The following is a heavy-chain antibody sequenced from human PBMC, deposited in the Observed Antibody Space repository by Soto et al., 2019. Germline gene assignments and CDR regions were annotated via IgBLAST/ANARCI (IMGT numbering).Heavy chain of an antibody. V-gene: IGHV4-39*01. CDR2: IYYSGST. D-gene: IGHD6-19*01. Sequence: PSESLSLTCAVSGDSMSSSDYYWGWIRQHPGKGLEWIGSIYYSGSTYYNPSLQSRVAISVDTSKNQFSLKLKSVTAADTAIYYCARRTVNIRTFYSGLKTHCFDYWGQGAPVTVPQ. J-gene: IGHJ4*02. CDR1: GDSMSSSDYY. CDR3: ARRTVNIRTFYSGLKTHCFDY.